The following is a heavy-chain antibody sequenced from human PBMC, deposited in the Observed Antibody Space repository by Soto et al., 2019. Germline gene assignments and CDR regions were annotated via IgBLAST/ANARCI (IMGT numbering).Heavy chain of an antibody. CDR1: GFTFGDYS. CDR3: AKDRSSGSPYYGMDF. J-gene: IGHJ6*02. D-gene: IGHD3-10*01. V-gene: IGHV3-9*01. Sequence: LRLSCAASGFTFGDYSMHWVRQVPGKGLEWVSGFKWNSGDVGYADSVKGRFAISRDNARNSLYLQMNSLRPEDTAVYYCAKDRSSGSPYYGMDFWGQGTMVTVSS. CDR2: FKWNSGDV.